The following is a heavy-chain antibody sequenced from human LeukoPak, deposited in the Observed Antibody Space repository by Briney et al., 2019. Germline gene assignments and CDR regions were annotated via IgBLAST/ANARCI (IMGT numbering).Heavy chain of an antibody. Sequence: PSETLSLTCAVYGVSFSGYYWSWIRQPPGKGLEWIGEIHHSKSSNYYPSLKSRVTTSVDKSKNQFSLELNSVTAADTAVYYCARGGDWLFDYWGQGILVTVSS. D-gene: IGHD2-21*02. CDR3: ARGGDWLFDY. CDR2: IHHSKSS. CDR1: GVSFSGYY. J-gene: IGHJ4*02. V-gene: IGHV4-34*01.